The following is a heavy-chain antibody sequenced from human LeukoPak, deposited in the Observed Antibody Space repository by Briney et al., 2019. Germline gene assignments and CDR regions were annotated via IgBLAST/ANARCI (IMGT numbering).Heavy chain of an antibody. CDR3: ASDGSYDYVWGSYRHNWFDP. V-gene: IGHV3-21*01. CDR1: GFTFSSYS. D-gene: IGHD3-16*02. CDR2: ISSSSSYI. J-gene: IGHJ5*02. Sequence: GGSLRLSCAASGFTFSSYSMNWVRQAPGKGLEWVSSISSSSSYIYYADSVKGRFTISRDNAKNSLYPQMNSLRAEDTAVYYCASDGSYDYVWGSYRHNWFDPWGQGTLVTVSS.